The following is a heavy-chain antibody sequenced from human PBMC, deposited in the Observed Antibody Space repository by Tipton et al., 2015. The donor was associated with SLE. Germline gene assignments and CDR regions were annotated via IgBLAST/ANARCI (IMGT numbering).Heavy chain of an antibody. V-gene: IGHV4-4*07. CDR1: GGSISSYY. J-gene: IGHJ4*02. D-gene: IGHD1-26*01. CDR2: MSASGIT. CDR3: AVILIDSEN. Sequence: TLSLTCTVSGGSISSYYWSWIRQSDGKGVEWIGRMSASGITNYNPSLKSRVIMSVDTTKNQFSLNLNSVTAADTAVYYCAVILIDSENWGQGTLVTVSS.